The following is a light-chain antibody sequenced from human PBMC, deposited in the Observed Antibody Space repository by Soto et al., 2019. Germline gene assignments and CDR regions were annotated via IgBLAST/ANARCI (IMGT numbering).Light chain of an antibody. V-gene: IGKV3-15*01. CDR2: AAS. J-gene: IGKJ1*01. CDR3: HQYNEWPWT. Sequence: EVLMTQSPVTLSLSPGETATLSCGASQSVGDKLAWYHQKPGQAPRLLIFAASSRDSGIPARFSGSGSGTEFTLTISSLQSEDFAAYYCHQYNEWPWTFGQGTKVEV. CDR1: QSVGDK.